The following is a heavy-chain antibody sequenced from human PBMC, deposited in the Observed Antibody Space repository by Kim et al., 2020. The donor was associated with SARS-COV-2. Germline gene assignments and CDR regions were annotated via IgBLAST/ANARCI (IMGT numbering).Heavy chain of an antibody. V-gene: IGHV4-34*01. Sequence: SETLSLTCAVYGGSFSGYYWSWIRQPPGKGLEWIGEINHSGSTNYNPSLKSRVTISVDTSKNQFSLKLSSVTAADTAVYYCARGRGYCSSTSCPRNRAPEHYWYFDLWGRGTLVTVSS. CDR2: INHSGST. D-gene: IGHD2-2*01. CDR1: GGSFSGYY. CDR3: ARGRGYCSSTSCPRNRAPEHYWYFDL. J-gene: IGHJ2*01.